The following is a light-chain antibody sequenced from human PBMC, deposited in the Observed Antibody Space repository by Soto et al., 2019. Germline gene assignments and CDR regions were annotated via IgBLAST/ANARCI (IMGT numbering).Light chain of an antibody. CDR1: QSVSSY. CDR3: QQYNNWPPHT. Sequence: IVLTQSPANLSLSPGERATLSCRASQSVSSYLAWYQQKPGQAPRLLIYDASNRATGIPARFSGSGSGTDFTLTISSLEPEDFAVYYCQQYNNWPPHTFGQGTKVDIK. J-gene: IGKJ1*01. CDR2: DAS. V-gene: IGKV3-11*01.